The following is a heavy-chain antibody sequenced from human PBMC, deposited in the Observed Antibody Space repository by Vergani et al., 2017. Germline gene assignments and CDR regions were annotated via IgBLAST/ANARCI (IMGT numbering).Heavy chain of an antibody. V-gene: IGHV1-69*12. Sequence: QVQLVQSGAEVKKPGSSVKVSCKASGGTFSSYAISWVRQAPGQGLEWMGGIIPIFGTANYAQKFQGRVTITADESTRTAYMELSSLRSEDTAVYYCAIQVITMVRGASVFCFYGMDVWGQGTTVTVSS. J-gene: IGHJ6*02. CDR1: GGTFSSYA. CDR3: AIQVITMVRGASVFCFYGMDV. CDR2: IIPIFGTA. D-gene: IGHD3-10*01.